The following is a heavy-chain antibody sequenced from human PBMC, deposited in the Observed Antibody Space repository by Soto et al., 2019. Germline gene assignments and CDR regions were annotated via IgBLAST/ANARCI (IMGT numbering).Heavy chain of an antibody. CDR3: ARGTSRGGAFDI. CDR1: GGSISSGGYY. CDR2: IYYSGST. Sequence: QVQLQESGPGLVKPSQTLSLTCTVSGGSISSGGYYWSWIRQHPGKGLEWIGYIYYSGSTYYNPSLKSRVTISVDTSKNQFSLKLSSVTAADTAVYSCARGTSRGGAFDIWGQGTMVTVSS. V-gene: IGHV4-31*03. J-gene: IGHJ3*02. D-gene: IGHD3-10*01.